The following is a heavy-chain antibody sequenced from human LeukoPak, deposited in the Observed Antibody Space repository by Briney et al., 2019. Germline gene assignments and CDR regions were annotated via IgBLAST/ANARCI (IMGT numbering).Heavy chain of an antibody. CDR1: GYTFTGYY. Sequence: ASVKVSCTASGYTFTGYYMHWVRQAPGQGLEWMGWVHPNSGGTKYAQRFQGRVTVTRDTSISTVYMELSRLRSDDTAVYYCARWGKYYYDSSGYYYWGQGTLVSVSS. J-gene: IGHJ4*02. CDR3: ARWGKYYYDSSGYYY. V-gene: IGHV1-2*02. CDR2: VHPNSGGT. D-gene: IGHD3-22*01.